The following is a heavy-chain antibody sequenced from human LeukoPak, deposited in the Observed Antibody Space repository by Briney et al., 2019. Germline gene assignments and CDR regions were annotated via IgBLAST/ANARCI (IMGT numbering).Heavy chain of an antibody. CDR1: GFTFSSYG. J-gene: IGHJ4*02. Sequence: GGSLRLSCAASGFTFSSYGMHWVRQAPGKGLEWVVVIWYDGSNKYYADSVKGRFTISRDNSKNTLYLQMNGLRAEDTAVYYCARDKGYCTNGVCYPRAFDYWGQGTLVSVSS. CDR3: ARDKGYCTNGVCYPRAFDY. CDR2: IWYDGSNK. D-gene: IGHD2-8*01. V-gene: IGHV3-33*01.